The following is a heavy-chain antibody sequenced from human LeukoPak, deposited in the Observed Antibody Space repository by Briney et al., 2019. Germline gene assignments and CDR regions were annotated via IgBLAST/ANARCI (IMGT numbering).Heavy chain of an antibody. CDR2: MNEYSTTI. CDR3: ARGGVNPVDH. D-gene: IGHD1-14*01. CDR1: GFPFNSFW. V-gene: IGHV3-74*01. Sequence: PGRSLRLACAASGFPFNSFWMHWVRQAPGKGLVWVSDMNEYSTTIRYADSAKGRFTISRDNAKSILYLQMNNLRAEDTAMYFCARGGVNPVDHWGQGTLVTVSS. J-gene: IGHJ4*02.